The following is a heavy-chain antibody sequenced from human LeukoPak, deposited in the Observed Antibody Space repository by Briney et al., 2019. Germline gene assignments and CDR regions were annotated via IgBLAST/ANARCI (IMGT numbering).Heavy chain of an antibody. CDR1: GFTFSGYA. D-gene: IGHD3-3*02. V-gene: IGHV3-23*01. CDR2: ISGSGASI. Sequence: GGSLRLSCEASGFTFSGYAMTWVRQAPGKGLEWVSGISGSGASIKYADSVKGRFTISRDNSKNTLYLQMNSLRAEDTAMYYCAKASRHVLAYYYGMDVWGQGTTVTVSS. J-gene: IGHJ6*02. CDR3: AKASRHVLAYYYGMDV.